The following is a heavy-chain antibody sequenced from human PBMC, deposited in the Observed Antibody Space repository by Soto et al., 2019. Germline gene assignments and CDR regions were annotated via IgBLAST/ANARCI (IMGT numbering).Heavy chain of an antibody. D-gene: IGHD5-18*01. V-gene: IGHV3-30-3*01. Sequence: PGGSLRLSCAASGFTFSSYAMHWVRQAPGKGLEWVAVISYDGSNKYYADSVKGRFTISRDNSKNTLYLQMNSLRAEDTAVYYCARDPTMVTIGLNWGASDIPGPATMLTVSS. CDR1: GFTFSSYA. CDR2: ISYDGSNK. J-gene: IGHJ3*02. CDR3: ARDPTMVTIGLNWGASDI.